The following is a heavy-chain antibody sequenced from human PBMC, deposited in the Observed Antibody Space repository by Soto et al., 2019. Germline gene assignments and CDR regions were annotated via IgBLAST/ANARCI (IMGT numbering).Heavy chain of an antibody. V-gene: IGHV3-48*02. CDR3: ARDVAPAVTGFDP. Sequence: ESGGGLVQPGGSLRLSCAASGFTFSDYSMNWVRQAPGKGLEWVSYISSSSGTIYYADSVKGRFTISRDNAKNSLYVQMHSLRDEDTAVYYCARDVAPAVTGFDPWGQGTLVTVSS. D-gene: IGHD2-2*01. CDR1: GFTFSDYS. J-gene: IGHJ5*02. CDR2: ISSSSGTI.